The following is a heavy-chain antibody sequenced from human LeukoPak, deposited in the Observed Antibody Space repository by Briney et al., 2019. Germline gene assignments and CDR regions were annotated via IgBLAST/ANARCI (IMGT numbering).Heavy chain of an antibody. CDR3: TTVHDYDSSGYSAEDAFDI. J-gene: IGHJ3*02. V-gene: IGHV3-15*01. D-gene: IGHD3-22*01. CDR1: GFIFSSYA. CDR2: IKSKTDGGTT. Sequence: GVSLRLSCAGSGFIFSSYAMGWVRQSPGKGLEWVGRIKSKTDGGTTDYAAPVKGRFTISRDDSKNTLYLQMNSLKTEDTAVYYCTTVHDYDSSGYSAEDAFDIWGQGTMVTVSS.